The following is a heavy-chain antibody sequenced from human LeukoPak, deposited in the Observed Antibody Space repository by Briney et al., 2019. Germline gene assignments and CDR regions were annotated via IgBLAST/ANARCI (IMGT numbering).Heavy chain of an antibody. J-gene: IGHJ5*02. CDR2: IYHSGST. Sequence: SETLSLTCAVSGGSISSGNWWSWVRQPPGKGLEWIGEIYHSGSTNYNPSLKSRVTISVGKSKNQFSLKLSSVTAADTAVYYCARVVTTVPRGWFDPWGQGTLVTVSS. CDR1: GGSISSGNW. CDR3: ARVVTTVPRGWFDP. D-gene: IGHD4-11*01. V-gene: IGHV4-4*02.